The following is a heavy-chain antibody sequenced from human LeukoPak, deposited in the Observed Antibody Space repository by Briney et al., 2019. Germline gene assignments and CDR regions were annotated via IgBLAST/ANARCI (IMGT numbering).Heavy chain of an antibody. Sequence: GGSLRLSCAASGFTFSSYGMHWVRQAPGKGLEWVAFVEYDGSNKYYADSVKGRFTISRDNSKNTLYLQMSSLRAEDTALYYCAKGGYSSSCDYWGQGILVTVSS. CDR2: VEYDGSNK. V-gene: IGHV3-30*02. J-gene: IGHJ4*02. D-gene: IGHD6-13*01. CDR3: AKGGYSSSCDY. CDR1: GFTFSSYG.